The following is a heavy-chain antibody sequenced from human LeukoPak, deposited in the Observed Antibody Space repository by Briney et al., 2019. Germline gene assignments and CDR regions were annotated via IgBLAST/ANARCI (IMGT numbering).Heavy chain of an antibody. CDR3: AKDRYYGGNPSGSFDY. D-gene: IGHD4-17*01. Sequence: PGGSLRPSCAASGFTFSSYAMSWVRQAPGKGLEWASVISGSGGSTYYADSVKGRFTDSRDNSKNTLYLQMNSLRAEDTAVYYCAKDRYYGGNPSGSFDYWGQGTLVTVSS. CDR1: GFTFSSYA. CDR2: ISGSGGST. J-gene: IGHJ4*02. V-gene: IGHV3-23*01.